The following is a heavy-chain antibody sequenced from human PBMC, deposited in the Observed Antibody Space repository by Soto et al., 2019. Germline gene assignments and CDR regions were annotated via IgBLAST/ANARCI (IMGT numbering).Heavy chain of an antibody. CDR1: GDSITSNNW. D-gene: IGHD3-3*01. CDR3: AARVWSGHGR. CDR2: IYHSGST. V-gene: IGHV4-4*02. Sequence: QVQLQESGPGLVKPSGTLSLTCGVSGDSITSNNWWSWVRQPPGKGLEWIGEIYHSGSTNYNPSLKSRVTISVDKSKNQFSLKLTSVPAADTGVYFCAARVWSGHGRWGQGTLVTVSS. J-gene: IGHJ4*02.